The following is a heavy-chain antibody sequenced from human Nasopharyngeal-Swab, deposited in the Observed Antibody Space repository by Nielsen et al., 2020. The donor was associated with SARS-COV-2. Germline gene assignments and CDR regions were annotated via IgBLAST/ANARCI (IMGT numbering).Heavy chain of an antibody. V-gene: IGHV3-48*03. CDR3: ASDLELLTNYYALDY. CDR2: ISADNPI. J-gene: IGHJ4*02. D-gene: IGHD3-9*01. Sequence: GGFLRPSCQPSGLIFNTYAMNWVLKAPGKGLEWISFISADNPIFYADSVKGRFSISRDNAKNSLHLRINKLRDEDTTVYYCASDLELLTNYYALDYWGQGTLVTVSS. CDR1: GLIFNTYA.